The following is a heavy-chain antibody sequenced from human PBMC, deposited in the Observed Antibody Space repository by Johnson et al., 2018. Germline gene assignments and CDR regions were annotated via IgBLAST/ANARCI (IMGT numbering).Heavy chain of an antibody. Sequence: QVQLVQSGAEVKKPGASGKVSCKASGYTFTSYDINWVRQATGQGLEWMGWMNPNSGNTGYAQKFQGRVTMTRNTSISTAYMELRRLRSEDTDVYYCARGLGDYGNGELQHWGQGTLVTVSS. J-gene: IGHJ1*01. CDR2: MNPNSGNT. CDR3: ARGLGDYGNGELQH. CDR1: GYTFTSYD. V-gene: IGHV1-8*01. D-gene: IGHD4-11*01.